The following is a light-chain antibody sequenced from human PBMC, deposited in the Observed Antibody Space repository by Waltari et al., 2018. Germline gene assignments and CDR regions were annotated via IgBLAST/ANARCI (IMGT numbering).Light chain of an antibody. V-gene: IGLV1-51*02. Sequence: QSVLTQPPSVSAAPGQRVTISCSGGSSNIGNNYVSWYRQFPGTAPKLLIYEDSERPSGIPGRFSGSKFGTSATLDITGLQAGDEAEYYCGTWDSSLSGAVFGGGTHLTVL. CDR3: GTWDSSLSGAV. CDR1: SSNIGNNY. CDR2: EDS. J-gene: IGLJ7*01.